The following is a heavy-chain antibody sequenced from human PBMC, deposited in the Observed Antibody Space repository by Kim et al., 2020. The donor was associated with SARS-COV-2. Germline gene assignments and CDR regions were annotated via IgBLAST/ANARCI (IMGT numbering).Heavy chain of an antibody. V-gene: IGHV4-31*03. D-gene: IGHD2-15*01. CDR3: ARVDIVVVATKYSPNYCYSMDV. CDR2: IYYSGST. Sequence: SETLSLTCTVSGGSISSGGYYWSWIRQHPGKGLEWIGYIYYSGSTYYNPSLKSRVTISVDTSKNQFSLKLSSVTAADTAVYYCARVDIVVVATKYSPNYCYSMDVWGKGTTVTVSS. CDR1: GGSISSGGYY. J-gene: IGHJ6*03.